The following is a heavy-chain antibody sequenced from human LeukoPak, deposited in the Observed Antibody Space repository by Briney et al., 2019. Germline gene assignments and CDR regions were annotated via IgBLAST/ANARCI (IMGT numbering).Heavy chain of an antibody. D-gene: IGHD6-19*01. J-gene: IGHJ4*02. CDR2: IHYSGRT. V-gene: IGHV4-59*01. CDR1: GGSLCSYY. Sequence: PSQTLSLTCTVSGGSLCSYYWNWIRHAPAKGLELIGYIHYSGRTNHNSSLKSRVTISVDTSKQQYSLKLSSVAAADTAVYYCARDGVAGGFDYWGQGTLVTVSS. CDR3: ARDGVAGGFDY.